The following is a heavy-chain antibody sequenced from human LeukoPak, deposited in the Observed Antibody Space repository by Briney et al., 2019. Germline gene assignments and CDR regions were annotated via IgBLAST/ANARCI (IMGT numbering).Heavy chain of an antibody. D-gene: IGHD6-13*01. CDR1: GDSITGTTYY. J-gene: IGHJ6*02. CDR3: AREGPGYSSSWADYYYYGMDV. Sequence: SETLSLTCTVSGDSITGTTYYWGWIRQPPGKGLEWIGSITSHYKSALNSRVTISLDTSKNQFSLKLSSVTVTDTAVYYCAREGPGYSSSWADYYYYGMDVWGQGTTVTVSS. V-gene: IGHV4-39*02. CDR2: ITS.